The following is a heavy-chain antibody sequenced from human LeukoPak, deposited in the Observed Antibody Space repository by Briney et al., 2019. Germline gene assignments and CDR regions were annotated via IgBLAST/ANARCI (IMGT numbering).Heavy chain of an antibody. CDR2: ISDSSTYI. CDR1: GFTFSSYG. V-gene: IGHV3-21*01. D-gene: IGHD2-2*01. CDR3: ASLPGGYCSTTSCPGY. Sequence: GSLRLSCAASGFTFSSYGMHWVRQAPGMGLVWVSSISDSSTYIYYADSVKGRFTISRDNDKNSLFLQMDSLRPEDTAIYYCASLPGGYCSTTSCPGYWGQGTLVTVSS. J-gene: IGHJ4*02.